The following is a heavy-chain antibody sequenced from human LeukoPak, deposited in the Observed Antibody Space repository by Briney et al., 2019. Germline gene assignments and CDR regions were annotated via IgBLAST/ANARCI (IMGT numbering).Heavy chain of an antibody. Sequence: GRSLRLSCSASGFTFDDYAMHWVRQAPGKGLEWVSGISWNSGSIGYADSVKGRFTISRDNDKNSLYLQMNSLRAEDTALYYCAKDGPFGSNWGQGTLVTVSS. J-gene: IGHJ4*02. CDR1: GFTFDDYA. CDR2: ISWNSGSI. CDR3: AKDGPFGSN. V-gene: IGHV3-9*01. D-gene: IGHD3-16*01.